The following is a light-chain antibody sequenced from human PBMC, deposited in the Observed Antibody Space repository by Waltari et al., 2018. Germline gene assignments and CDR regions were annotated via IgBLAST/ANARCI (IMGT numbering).Light chain of an antibody. CDR2: SAS. J-gene: IGKJ1*01. Sequence: DIQMTQSPSTLSASVGDRVTITCRASQSISGYLAWYQQKPGKAPQLLIYSASILHTGVPSRFSGSGSGTEFTLTISGLQPDDFASYYCQQYNTYSGTFGQGTKVEIK. V-gene: IGKV1-5*03. CDR3: QQYNTYSGT. CDR1: QSISGY.